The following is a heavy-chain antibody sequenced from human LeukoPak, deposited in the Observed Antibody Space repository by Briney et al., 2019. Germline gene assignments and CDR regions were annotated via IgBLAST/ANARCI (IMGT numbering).Heavy chain of an antibody. CDR3: AKVYQGYSYGYYFDY. V-gene: IGHV3-23*01. Sequence: GGSLRLSCAASGFTFSSYSMNWVRQAPGKGLEWVSAISGSGGSTYYADSVKGRFTISRDNSKNTLYLQMNSLRAEDTAVYYCAKVYQGYSYGYYFDYWGQGTLVTVSS. D-gene: IGHD5-18*01. CDR2: ISGSGGST. J-gene: IGHJ4*02. CDR1: GFTFSSYS.